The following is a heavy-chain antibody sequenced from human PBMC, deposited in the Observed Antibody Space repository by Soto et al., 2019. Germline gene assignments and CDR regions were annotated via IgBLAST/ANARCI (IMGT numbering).Heavy chain of an antibody. Sequence: ASVKVSCKASGYTFTSYGISWVRQAPGQGLEWMGWISAYNGNTNYAQKLQGRVTMTTDTSTSTAYMELRSLRSDDTAVYYCARVGPPNIVADEPSYYFDYWGQGTLVTVSS. V-gene: IGHV1-18*01. D-gene: IGHD5-12*01. CDR1: GYTFTSYG. CDR3: ARVGPPNIVADEPSYYFDY. CDR2: ISAYNGNT. J-gene: IGHJ4*02.